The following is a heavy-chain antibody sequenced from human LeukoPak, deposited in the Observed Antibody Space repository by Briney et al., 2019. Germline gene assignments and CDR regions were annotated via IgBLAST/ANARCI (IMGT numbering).Heavy chain of an antibody. D-gene: IGHD6-19*01. CDR2: IIPIFGTA. CDR1: GGAFSSYA. V-gene: IGHV1-69*01. Sequence: SVTVSFKASGGAFSSYAISWVRQAPGRGVEWMGGIIPIFGTANYAQKFQGRVTITADESTSTAYMELSSLRSEDTAVYYCARGFYSSGWYGYFQHWGQGTLVTVSS. CDR3: ARGFYSSGWYGYFQH. J-gene: IGHJ1*01.